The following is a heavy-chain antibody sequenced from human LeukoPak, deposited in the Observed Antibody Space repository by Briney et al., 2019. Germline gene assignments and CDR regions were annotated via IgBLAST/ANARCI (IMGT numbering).Heavy chain of an antibody. V-gene: IGHV1-2*02. CDR2: INPNSGGT. CDR3: ARAGYSGYAFDY. Sequence: ASVKVSCKASGYTFTGYYMHWVRQAPGQGLEWMGWINPNSGGTNYAQKFQGRVTMTRDTSIGTAYMELSRLRSDDTAVYYCARAGYSGYAFDYWGQGTLVTVSS. CDR1: GYTFTGYY. J-gene: IGHJ4*02. D-gene: IGHD5-12*01.